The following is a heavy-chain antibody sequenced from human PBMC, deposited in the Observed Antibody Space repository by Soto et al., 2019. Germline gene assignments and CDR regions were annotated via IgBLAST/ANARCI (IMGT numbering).Heavy chain of an antibody. Sequence: ASVQVSCKASGYTFTSYGISWVRQAPGQGLEWMGWISAYNGNTNYAQKLQGRVTMTTDTSTSTAYMELRSLRSDDTAVYYCYVLRFLEWPPPAWGQGTTVTVSS. J-gene: IGHJ6*02. D-gene: IGHD3-3*01. V-gene: IGHV1-18*01. CDR2: ISAYNGNT. CDR3: YVLRFLEWPPPA. CDR1: GYTFTSYG.